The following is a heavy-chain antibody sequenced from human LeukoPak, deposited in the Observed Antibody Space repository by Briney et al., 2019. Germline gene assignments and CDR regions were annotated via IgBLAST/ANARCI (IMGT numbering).Heavy chain of an antibody. CDR1: GGSISSNNW. CDR2: IYYSGST. V-gene: IGHV4-31*11. J-gene: IGHJ3*02. CDR3: AREIVGNNAFDI. D-gene: IGHD2-21*01. Sequence: SETLSLTCAVSGGSISSNNWWSWVRQHPGKGLEWIGYIYYSGSTYYNPSLKSRVTISVDTSKNQFSLKLSSVTAADTAVYYCAREIVGNNAFDIWGQGTMVTVSS.